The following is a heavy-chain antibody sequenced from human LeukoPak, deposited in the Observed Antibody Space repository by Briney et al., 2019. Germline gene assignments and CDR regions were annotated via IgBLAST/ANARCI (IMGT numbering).Heavy chain of an antibody. D-gene: IGHD6-6*01. CDR2: IIPIFATA. CDR1: GGTFSSCA. CDR3: ASSPDGGPIAARFDY. V-gene: IGHV1-69*05. Sequence: SVKVSCKSSGGTFSSCALSWVRQAPGQGLEWMGGIIPIFATANYAQNFQGRVTITTDESTSTAYMELSSLISEDTAVYYCASSPDGGPIAARFDYWGQGTLVTVSS. J-gene: IGHJ4*02.